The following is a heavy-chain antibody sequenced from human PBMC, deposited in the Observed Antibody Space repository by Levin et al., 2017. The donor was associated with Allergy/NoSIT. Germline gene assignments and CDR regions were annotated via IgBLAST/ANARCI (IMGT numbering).Heavy chain of an antibody. Sequence: GGSLRLSCAGSGFTFSSYNMNWVRQAPGKGLEWVSYIVGSSSTIYYADSVKGRFTISRDNAKNSVFLQMLRLRAEDTAVYYCARDRPYSYGFDLWGQGTLVTVSS. J-gene: IGHJ4*02. V-gene: IGHV3-48*01. CDR3: ARDRPYSYGFDL. CDR2: IVGSSSTI. CDR1: GFTFSSYN. D-gene: IGHD5-18*01.